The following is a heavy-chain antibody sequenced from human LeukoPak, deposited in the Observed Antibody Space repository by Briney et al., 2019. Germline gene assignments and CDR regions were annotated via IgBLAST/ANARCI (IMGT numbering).Heavy chain of an antibody. CDR1: RYTFTSYG. J-gene: IGHJ4*02. V-gene: IGHV1-18*01. CDR3: ARAGRLRFLEWPTIDY. CDR2: ISAYNGNT. Sequence: ASVKVSCKASRYTFTSYGISWVRQPPGQGLEWMGWISAYNGNTNYAQKLQGRVTMTTDTSTSTAYMELRSLRSDDTAVYYCARAGRLRFLEWPTIDYWGQGTLVTVSS. D-gene: IGHD3-3*01.